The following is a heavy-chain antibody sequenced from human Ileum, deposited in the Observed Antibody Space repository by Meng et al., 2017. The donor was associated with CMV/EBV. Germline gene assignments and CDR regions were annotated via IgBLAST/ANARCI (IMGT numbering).Heavy chain of an antibody. V-gene: IGHV3-23*01. CDR2: ISGGGGST. CDR1: GFTFSDYA. Sequence: GGSLRLSCAAPGFTFSDYAMSWARQAPGKGLEWAPSISGGGGSTDYADFVKGRFAISRDNSDNTLFLQVHSLRADDTAVYYCAKTGFEAGRTGGLYYYYNDMDVWGQGTTVTVSS. D-gene: IGHD1-1*01. CDR3: AKTGFEAGRTGGLYYYYNDMDV. J-gene: IGHJ6*02.